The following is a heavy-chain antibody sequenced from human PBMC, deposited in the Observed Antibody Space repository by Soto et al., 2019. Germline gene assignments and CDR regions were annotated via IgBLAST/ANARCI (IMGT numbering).Heavy chain of an antibody. Sequence: GGSLRLSCAASGFTFSTYSMNWVSQAPGRGLEWISYISCIMSGSSTTHYADSVKGRFTISRDNAKNSLYLQMNYLRAEDTAVYYCTRDRAPGASWGQGTLVTVSS. CDR1: GFTFSTYS. CDR2: ISCIMSGSSTT. V-gene: IGHV3-48*01. J-gene: IGHJ5*02. D-gene: IGHD3-10*01. CDR3: TRDRAPGAS.